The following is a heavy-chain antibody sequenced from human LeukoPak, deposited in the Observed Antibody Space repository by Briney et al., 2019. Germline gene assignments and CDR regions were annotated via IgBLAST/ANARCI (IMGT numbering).Heavy chain of an antibody. V-gene: IGHV3-30*02. Sequence: GGSLRLSCAASGFTFSSYGMHWVRQAPGEGLEWVAFIRYDGSNKYYADSVKGRFTISRDNAKISLYLQMNSLRAEDTAVYYCARDGTAVGINYDYWGQGTLVTVSS. J-gene: IGHJ4*02. CDR3: ARDGTAVGINYDY. D-gene: IGHD6-13*01. CDR2: IRYDGSNK. CDR1: GFTFSSYG.